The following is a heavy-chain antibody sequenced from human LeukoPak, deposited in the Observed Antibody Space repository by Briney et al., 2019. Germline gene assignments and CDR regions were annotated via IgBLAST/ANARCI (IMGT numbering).Heavy chain of an antibody. J-gene: IGHJ4*02. V-gene: IGHV1-46*01. CDR2: INPSGGST. CDR1: GYTFTSYY. D-gene: IGHD3-10*02. Sequence: ASVKVSCKASGYTFTSYYMHWVRQAPGQGLEWMGIINPSGGSTTYAQKFQGRVTMTRDTSTSTVYMELSSLRSEDTAVYYCARERARTMWVGLFDYWGQGTLVTVSS. CDR3: ARERARTMWVGLFDY.